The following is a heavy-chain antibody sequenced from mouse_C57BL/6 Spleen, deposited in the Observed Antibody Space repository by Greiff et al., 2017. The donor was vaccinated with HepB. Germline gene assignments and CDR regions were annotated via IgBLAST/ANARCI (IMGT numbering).Heavy chain of an antibody. CDR1: GFTFSSYA. Sequence: EVQVVESGGGLVKPGGSLKLSCAASGFTFSSYAMSWVRQTPEKRLEWVATISDGGSYTYYPDNVKGRFTISRDNAKNNLYLQMSHLKSEDTAMYYCAREGDYYSKGGAMDYWGQGTSVTVSS. D-gene: IGHD2-5*01. V-gene: IGHV5-4*01. CDR2: ISDGGSYT. CDR3: AREGDYYSKGGAMDY. J-gene: IGHJ4*01.